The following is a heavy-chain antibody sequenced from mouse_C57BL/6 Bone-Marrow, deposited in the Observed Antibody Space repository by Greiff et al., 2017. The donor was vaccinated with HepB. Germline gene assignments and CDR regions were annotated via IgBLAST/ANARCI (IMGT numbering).Heavy chain of an antibody. D-gene: IGHD3-2*02. V-gene: IGHV1-53*01. J-gene: IGHJ3*01. CDR1: GYTFTSYW. CDR2: INPSNGGT. Sequence: QVQLQQSGTELVKPGASVKLSCKASGYTFTSYWMHWVKQRPGQGLEWIGNINPSNGGTNYNEKLKSKATLTVDKSSSTAYMQLSSLTSEDSAVYYCARSDSSGYGFAYWGQGTLVTVSA. CDR3: ARSDSSGYGFAY.